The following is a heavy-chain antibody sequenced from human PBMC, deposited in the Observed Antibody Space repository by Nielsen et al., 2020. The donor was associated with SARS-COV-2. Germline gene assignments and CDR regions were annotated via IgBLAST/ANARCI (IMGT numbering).Heavy chain of an antibody. CDR2: IDPSDSYT. CDR3: ARRNTCNANAFDI. D-gene: IGHD1-14*01. Sequence: VRQMPGKGLEWMGRIDPSDSYTNYSPSFQGHVSISADKSISTAYLQWSSLKASDTAMYYCARRNTCNANAFDIWGQGTMVTVSS. J-gene: IGHJ3*02. V-gene: IGHV5-10-1*01.